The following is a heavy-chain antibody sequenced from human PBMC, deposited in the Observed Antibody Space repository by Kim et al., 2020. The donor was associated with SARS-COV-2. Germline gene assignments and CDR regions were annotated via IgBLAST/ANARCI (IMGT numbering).Heavy chain of an antibody. D-gene: IGHD3-3*01. J-gene: IGHJ4*02. Sequence: EKAASVKGRLTISRDDSKSIAYLQMNSLKTEDTAVYYCTRDDFWSGYLRFWGQGTLVTVSS. CDR3: TRDDFWSGYLRF. V-gene: IGHV3-49*02.